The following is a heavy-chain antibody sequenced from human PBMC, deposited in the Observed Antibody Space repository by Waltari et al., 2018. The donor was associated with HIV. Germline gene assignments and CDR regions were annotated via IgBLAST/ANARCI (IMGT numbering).Heavy chain of an antibody. V-gene: IGHV3-53*01. D-gene: IGHD1-26*01. CDR1: EFTLSSHY. CDR3: ARGAPDGVGATGPFEN. Sequence: EVHLVEAGGGLIQPGGSLRLSCAASEFTLSSHYMNWVRQAPGKGLEWVSIIYSGGSTYYADSVKDRFTISRDNSKNTLYLQMKRLRAEDTAVYYCARGAPDGVGATGPFENWGQGTLVTVSS. CDR2: IYSGGST. J-gene: IGHJ4*02.